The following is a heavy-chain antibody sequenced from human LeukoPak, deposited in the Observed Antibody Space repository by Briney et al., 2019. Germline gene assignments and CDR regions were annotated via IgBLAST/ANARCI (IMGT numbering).Heavy chain of an antibody. V-gene: IGHV1-18*01. D-gene: IGHD3-9*01. J-gene: IGHJ4*02. CDR3: ARESTRYFGWLLDY. Sequence: ASVKGSCKASGYTFTSYGISWVRQAPGQGLEWMGWISAYNGNTNYSQKFQGRVTMTTDTSTSTAYMVLRSMISDDTAVYYCARESTRYFGWLLDYWGQGTLVTVSS. CDR2: ISAYNGNT. CDR1: GYTFTSYG.